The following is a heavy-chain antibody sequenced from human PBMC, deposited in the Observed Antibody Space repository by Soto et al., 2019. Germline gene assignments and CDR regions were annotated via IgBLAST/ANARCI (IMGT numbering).Heavy chain of an antibody. V-gene: IGHV3-33*01. J-gene: IGHJ6*02. CDR1: GLRFCSDA. CDR2: LWQDGSRN. D-gene: IGHD6-13*01. Sequence: GSLRLSCAASGLRFCSDALLWVRQAPRKWLGGVAGLWQDGSRNYYADSVKGRLIIYRENSKKTLYVQINSLRAEDTAVYFCARGSIVAAEYGMDVWVQGT. CDR3: ARGSIVAAEYGMDV.